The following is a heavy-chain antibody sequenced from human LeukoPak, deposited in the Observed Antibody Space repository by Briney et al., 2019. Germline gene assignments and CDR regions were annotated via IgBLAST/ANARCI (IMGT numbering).Heavy chain of an antibody. CDR2: IYHSGST. CDR3: ARDSRTLSSGWLDRFDP. Sequence: SETLSLTCTVSGYSISSDNYWGWIRQPPGKGLEWIGSIYHSGSTYYNSSLKTRVTISVDTSKNQFSLNLSSVTAADTAVYYCARDSRTLSSGWLDRFDPWGQGTLVTVSS. CDR1: GYSISSDNY. J-gene: IGHJ5*02. D-gene: IGHD6-19*01. V-gene: IGHV4-38-2*02.